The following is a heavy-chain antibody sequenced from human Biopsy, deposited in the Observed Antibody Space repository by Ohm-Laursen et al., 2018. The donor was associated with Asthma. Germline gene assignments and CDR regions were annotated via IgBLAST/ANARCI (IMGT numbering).Heavy chain of an antibody. CDR2: ISYDGNHK. J-gene: IGHJ4*02. V-gene: IGHV3-30*18. CDR1: GFMFRSFG. Sequence: SLRLSCAASGFMFRSFGMHWVRQAPGKGLEWVAVISYDGNHKFYEDSVKGRFTISRDNSKNTLYLQMNSLRTEDTAVYYCAKRRGYSGHDNDYWGQGALVIVSS. CDR3: AKRRGYSGHDNDY. D-gene: IGHD5-12*01.